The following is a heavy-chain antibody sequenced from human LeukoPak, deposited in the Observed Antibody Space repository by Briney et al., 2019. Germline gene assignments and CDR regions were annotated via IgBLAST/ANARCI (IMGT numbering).Heavy chain of an antibody. CDR3: AKASGVPWADYAFDI. V-gene: IGHV3-11*04. CDR2: ISKSDGTT. Sequence: GGSLRLSCAASGITSSDNFMSWIRQAPGKGLEWISYISKSDGTTYYADSVKGRFTISRDTSKNTLYLQMNSLRVEDTAVYYCAKASGVPWADYAFDIWGQGTMVTVSS. CDR1: GITSSDNF. D-gene: IGHD3-10*01. J-gene: IGHJ3*02.